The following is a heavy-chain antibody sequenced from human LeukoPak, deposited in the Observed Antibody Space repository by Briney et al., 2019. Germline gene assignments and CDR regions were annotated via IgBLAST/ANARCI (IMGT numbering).Heavy chain of an antibody. D-gene: IGHD1-7*01. V-gene: IGHV4-30-2*01. CDR3: ARGNYYFDY. CDR2: IYHSGST. J-gene: IGHJ4*02. Sequence: PSQTLSLTCAVSGCSISSGGYSWSWIRQPPGKGLEWIGYIYHSGSTYYNPSLKSRVTISVDRSKNQFSLKLSSVTAADTAVYYCARGNYYFDYWGQGTLVTVSS. CDR1: GCSISSGGYS.